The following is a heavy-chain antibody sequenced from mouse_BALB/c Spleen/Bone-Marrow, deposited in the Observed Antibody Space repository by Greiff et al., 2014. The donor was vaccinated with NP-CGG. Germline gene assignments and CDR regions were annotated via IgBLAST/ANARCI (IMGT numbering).Heavy chain of an antibody. CDR3: ARETVRGFAY. J-gene: IGHJ3*01. CDR2: SNPGSGGT. D-gene: IGHD3-2*01. CDR1: GYAFTNYL. Sequence: QVQLQQSGAELVRPGTSVKVSCKASGYAFTNYLIEWIKQRPGQGLEWIGVSNPGSGGTNYNEKFKGKATLTADKSSSTAYMQLSSLTSGDSAVYFCARETVRGFAYWGQGTLVTVSA. V-gene: IGHV1-54*01.